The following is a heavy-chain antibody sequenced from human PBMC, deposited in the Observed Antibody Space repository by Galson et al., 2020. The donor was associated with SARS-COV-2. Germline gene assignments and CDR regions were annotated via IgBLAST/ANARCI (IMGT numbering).Heavy chain of an antibody. D-gene: IGHD4-17*01. V-gene: IGHV1-2*02. J-gene: IGHJ2*01. CDR3: ARVAHRSTPYGDYGYFDL. CDR1: GYTFTGYY. CDR2: INPNSGGT. Sequence: ASVKVSCKASGYTFTGYYMHWVRQAPGQGLEWMGWINPNSGGTNYAQKFQGRVTMTRDTSISTAYMELSRLRSDDTAVYYCARVAHRSTPYGDYGYFDLWGRGTLVTVSS.